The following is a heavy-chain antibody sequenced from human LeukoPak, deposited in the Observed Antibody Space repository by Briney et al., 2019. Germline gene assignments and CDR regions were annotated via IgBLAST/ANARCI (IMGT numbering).Heavy chain of an antibody. V-gene: IGHV1-8*01. CDR2: MNTTSGNT. J-gene: IGHJ5*02. Sequence: GASVKVSCKASGYTFTSYDINWVRQATGQGLEWMGWMNTTSGNTGYAQKFQGGVTMTRNTSISTAYMELSSLRSEDTAVYYCARLRRVGAIRFDPWGQGTLVTVSS. CDR3: ARLRRVGAIRFDP. D-gene: IGHD1-26*01. CDR1: GYTFTSYD.